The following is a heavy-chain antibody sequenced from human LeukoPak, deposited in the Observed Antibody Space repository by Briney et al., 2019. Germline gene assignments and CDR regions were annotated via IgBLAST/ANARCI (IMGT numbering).Heavy chain of an antibody. CDR3: ARDPRRVVVAAKGIDAFDI. CDR2: ISSSSSTI. D-gene: IGHD2-15*01. J-gene: IGHJ3*02. V-gene: IGHV3-48*04. CDR1: GFTFSSYS. Sequence: TGGSLRLSCAASGFTFSSYSMNWVRQAPGKGLEWVSYISSSSSTIYYADSVKGRFTISRDNAKNSLYLQMNSLRAEDTAVYYCARDPRRVVVAAKGIDAFDIWGQGTMVTVSS.